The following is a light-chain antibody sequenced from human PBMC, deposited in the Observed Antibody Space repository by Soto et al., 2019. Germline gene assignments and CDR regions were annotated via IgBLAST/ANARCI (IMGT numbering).Light chain of an antibody. CDR3: SSYTSITTLYV. Sequence: QSALAQPASVSGSPGQSITISCAGTNRDVGGYNYVSWYQHHPGRGPKLMIYEVSNRPSGVSNRFSGSKSGNTASLTISGLQAEDEADYYCSSYTSITTLYVFGTGTKLTVL. CDR2: EVS. J-gene: IGLJ1*01. V-gene: IGLV2-14*01. CDR1: NRDVGGYNY.